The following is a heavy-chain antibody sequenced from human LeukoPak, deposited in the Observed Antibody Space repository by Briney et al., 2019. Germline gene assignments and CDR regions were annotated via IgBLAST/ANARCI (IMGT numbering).Heavy chain of an antibody. CDR1: GFTFSDHY. Sequence: GGSLRLSCAASGFTFSDHYMDWVRHAPGKGLEWVGRTRNKANSYTTEYAASVKGRFTISRDDSKNSLYLQMNSLKTEDTAVYYCARAPYGDYGYYFDYWGQGTLVTVSS. D-gene: IGHD4-17*01. CDR2: TRNKANSYTT. J-gene: IGHJ4*02. V-gene: IGHV3-72*01. CDR3: ARAPYGDYGYYFDY.